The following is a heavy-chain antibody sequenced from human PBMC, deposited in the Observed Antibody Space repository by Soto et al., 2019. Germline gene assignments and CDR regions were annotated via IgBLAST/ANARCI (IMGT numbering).Heavy chain of an antibody. CDR3: ARGSGTYLY. J-gene: IGHJ4*02. CDR2: VYSSGST. V-gene: IGHV3-53*01. CDR1: GFTVTSNY. Sequence: EVQLVESGGGLIQPGGSLRLSCAVSGFTVTSNYMSWVRQAPGRGLECVSVVYSSGSTYYADSVMGRFTISRDTSKNTLYLQMKSLRAEDTAVYYCARGSGTYLYWGQGTLVTVSS. D-gene: IGHD1-26*01.